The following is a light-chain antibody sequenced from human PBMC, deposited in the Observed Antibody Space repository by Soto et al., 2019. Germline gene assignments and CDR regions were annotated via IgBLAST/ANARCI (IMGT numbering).Light chain of an antibody. CDR3: ETWDSNTHV. CDR2: LEGSGSY. Sequence: QPVLTQSSSASASLGSSVKLTCTLSSGHSRYIIGWHQQQPGKAPRYLMKLEGSGSYNKGSGVPDRFSGSSSGADRYLTISNLQFEDEADYYCETWDSNTHVFGAGTKLTVL. CDR1: SGHSRYI. J-gene: IGLJ1*01. V-gene: IGLV4-60*02.